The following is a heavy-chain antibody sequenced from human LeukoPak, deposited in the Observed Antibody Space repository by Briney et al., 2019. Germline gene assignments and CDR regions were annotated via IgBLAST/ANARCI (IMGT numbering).Heavy chain of an antibody. D-gene: IGHD6-6*01. V-gene: IGHV3-7*01. CDR1: GFTFSSYW. CDR2: IKQDGSEK. CDR3: ARDLSSSSYYCYYGMDV. Sequence: GGSLRLSCAASGFTFSSYWMSWVRQAPGKGLEWVANIKQDGSEKYYVDSVKGRFTISRDNAKNSLYLQMNSLRAEDTAVYYCARDLSSSSYYCYYGMDVWGQGTTVTVSS. J-gene: IGHJ6*02.